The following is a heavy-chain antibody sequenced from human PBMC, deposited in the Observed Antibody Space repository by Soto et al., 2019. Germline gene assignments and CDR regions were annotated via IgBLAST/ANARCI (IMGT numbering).Heavy chain of an antibody. D-gene: IGHD6-13*01. J-gene: IGHJ6*02. Sequence: ASVKVSCKASGYTFTGYYVHWVRQAPGQGLEWMGWINPNSGDTYLAQRFQGRVTMNRDTSIGTAYMELRGLTSDDTAEYYCAKGGAKVAAGTRVYLYNAMDVWGQGTTVTVSS. CDR2: INPNSGDT. CDR3: AKGGAKVAAGTRVYLYNAMDV. V-gene: IGHV1-2*02. CDR1: GYTFTGYY.